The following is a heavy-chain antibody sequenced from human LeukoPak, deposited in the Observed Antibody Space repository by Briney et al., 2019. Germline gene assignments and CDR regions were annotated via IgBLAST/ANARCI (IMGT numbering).Heavy chain of an antibody. Sequence: GGSLRLSCAASGFTFSSYAMSWVRQAPGKGLEWVSAISGSGGSTYYADSVKGRFTISRDNSKNTLYLQMNSLRAEDTAVYYCAKDSSSWYDLPSDFDYWGQGTLVTVSS. CDR3: AKDSSSWYDLPSDFDY. D-gene: IGHD6-13*01. V-gene: IGHV3-23*01. J-gene: IGHJ4*02. CDR2: ISGSGGST. CDR1: GFTFSSYA.